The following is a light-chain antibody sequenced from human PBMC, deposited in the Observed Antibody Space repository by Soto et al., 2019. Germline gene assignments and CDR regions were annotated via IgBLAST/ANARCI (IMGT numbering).Light chain of an antibody. J-gene: IGKJ1*01. Sequence: DIQMTQSPSTLSASVGDRVTITCRASQSISTWLAWYQQKPGRAPRLMIYKASSLESGVPSRFTGSGSGTDFTLTISSLQPDDFATYYCQQYNRYSRTFGPGTKVDI. CDR1: QSISTW. CDR2: KAS. V-gene: IGKV1-5*03. CDR3: QQYNRYSRT.